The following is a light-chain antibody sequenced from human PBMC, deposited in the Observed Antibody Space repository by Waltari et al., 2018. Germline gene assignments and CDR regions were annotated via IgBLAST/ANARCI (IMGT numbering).Light chain of an antibody. CDR3: AAWDDSLNGFYV. J-gene: IGLJ1*01. CDR2: SNH. CDR1: PSHIGGNT. Sequence: QSVLTQPPSASGTPGQRVTISCSGSPSHIGGNTVNWYQHLPGTAPKLLIHSNHQRPSGVPDRFSGSKSGTSASLAISGLQSEDEADYYCAAWDDSLNGFYVFGTGTKVTVL. V-gene: IGLV1-44*01.